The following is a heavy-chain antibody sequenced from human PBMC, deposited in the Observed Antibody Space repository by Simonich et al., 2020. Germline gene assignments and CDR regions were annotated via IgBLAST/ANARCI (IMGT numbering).Heavy chain of an antibody. V-gene: IGHV4-34*01. CDR3: ARRANWNWYFDL. J-gene: IGHJ2*01. D-gene: IGHD1-1*01. CDR2: INHSGST. Sequence: QVQLQQWGAGLWKPPETRSLTCVDYGGSFSGYYWSWIRQPPGEGLEWIGEINHSGSTNYNPSLKSRVTISVDTSKNQFSLKLSSVTAADTAVYYCARRANWNWYFDLWGRGTLFTVSS. CDR1: GGSFSGYY.